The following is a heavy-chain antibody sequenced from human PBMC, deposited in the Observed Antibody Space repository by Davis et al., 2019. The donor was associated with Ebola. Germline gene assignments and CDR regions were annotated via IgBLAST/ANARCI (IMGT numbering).Heavy chain of an antibody. CDR3: ARDKVVVVAAHDAFDI. J-gene: IGHJ3*02. CDR2: IWYDGSNK. CDR1: GFTFSSYG. Sequence: GESLKISCAASGFTFSSYGMHWVRQAPGKGLEWVAVIWYDGSNKYYADSVKGRFTISRDNSKNTLYLQMNSLRAEDTAVYYCARDKVVVVAAHDAFDIWGQGTMVTVSS. D-gene: IGHD2-15*01. V-gene: IGHV3-33*01.